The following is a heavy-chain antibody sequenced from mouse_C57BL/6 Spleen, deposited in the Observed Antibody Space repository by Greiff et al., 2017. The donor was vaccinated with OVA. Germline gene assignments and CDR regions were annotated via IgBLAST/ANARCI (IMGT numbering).Heavy chain of an antibody. D-gene: IGHD2-5*01. CDR1: GYAFSSYW. CDR2: IYPGDGDT. CDR3: ARRDYSNYLAWFAY. J-gene: IGHJ3*01. Sequence: QVQLQQSGAELVKPGASVKISCKASGYAFSSYWMNWVKQRPGKGLEWIGQIYPGDGDTNYNGKFKGKAILTADKSSSTAYMQLSSLTSEDSAVYFCARRDYSNYLAWFAYWGQGTLVTVSA. V-gene: IGHV1-80*01.